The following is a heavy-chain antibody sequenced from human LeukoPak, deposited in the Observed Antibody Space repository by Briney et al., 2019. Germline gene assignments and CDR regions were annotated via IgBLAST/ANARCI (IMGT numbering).Heavy chain of an antibody. Sequence: IGYIRYSGRTSYNPSLKIRVTISIDTSKNLFSLKLRSVTTADTAIYYCARIPDVSGWPFDYWGQGTLVTVSS. V-gene: IGHV4-59*01. J-gene: IGHJ4*02. D-gene: IGHD6-19*01. CDR3: ARIPDVSGWPFDY. CDR2: IRYSGRT.